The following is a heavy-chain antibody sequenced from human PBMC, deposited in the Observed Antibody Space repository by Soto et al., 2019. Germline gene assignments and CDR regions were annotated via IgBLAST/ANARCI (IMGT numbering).Heavy chain of an antibody. D-gene: IGHD6-13*01. J-gene: IGHJ4*02. CDR3: ATSYGNAWYTY. CDR1: GVSISIEHYH. CDR2: IHYTGSM. V-gene: IGHV4-30-4*02. Sequence: SETLSLTCNVSGVSISIEHYHWTWIRQSPGKDLEWIGYIHYTGSMQYNPSLQSRLTMSVDRSKNLFTLQLSSVTVADTAVYYCATSYGNAWYTYWGQGTQVTVSS.